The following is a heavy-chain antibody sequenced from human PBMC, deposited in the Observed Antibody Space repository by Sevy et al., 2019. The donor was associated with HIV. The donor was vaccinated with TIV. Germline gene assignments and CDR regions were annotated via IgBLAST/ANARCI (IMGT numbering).Heavy chain of an antibody. CDR3: AKVYQVLGSHSSYYYGMDV. Sequence: GGSLRLSCAASGFTFRNYAMTWVRQAPGKGLEWVSTISDSGVITYYADFVQGRFTFSRDSSRNTVSLLMNSLRAEDTAVYYCAKVYQVLGSHSSYYYGMDVWGQGTTVTVSS. CDR2: ISDSGVIT. CDR1: GFTFRNYA. D-gene: IGHD2-2*01. J-gene: IGHJ6*02. V-gene: IGHV3-23*01.